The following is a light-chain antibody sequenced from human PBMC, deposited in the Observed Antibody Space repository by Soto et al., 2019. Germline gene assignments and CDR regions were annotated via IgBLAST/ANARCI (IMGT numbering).Light chain of an antibody. CDR3: QQYNNWPIT. J-gene: IGKJ5*01. CDR2: GAS. Sequence: EIVMTQSPATLPVSPGETASLSCRASQSAGNFLAWYQQKPGQAPRLLIYGASTRATGIPARFSGSGSGTEFTLTISSLQSEDFEIYYCQQYNNWPITFGQGKRLEIK. V-gene: IGKV3-15*01. CDR1: QSAGNF.